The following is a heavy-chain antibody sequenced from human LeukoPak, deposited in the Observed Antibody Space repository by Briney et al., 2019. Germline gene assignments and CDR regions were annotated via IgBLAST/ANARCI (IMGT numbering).Heavy chain of an antibody. CDR1: GYTFTGYY. Sequence: ASVKVSCKASGYTFTGYYMHWVRQAPGQGLEWMGWINPNSGGTNYAQKFQGRVTMTRDTSISTAYMELSRLRSDDTAVYYCARFMTTVTGFDYWGQGTLVTVSS. D-gene: IGHD4-11*01. CDR2: INPNSGGT. J-gene: IGHJ4*02. CDR3: ARFMTTVTGFDY. V-gene: IGHV1-2*02.